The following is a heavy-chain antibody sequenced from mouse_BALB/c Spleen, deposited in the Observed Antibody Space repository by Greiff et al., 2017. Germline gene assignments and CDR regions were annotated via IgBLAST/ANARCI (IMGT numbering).Heavy chain of an antibody. D-gene: IGHD1-1*01. CDR2: IRNKANGYTT. J-gene: IGHJ2*01. CDR3: ARENYYDYFDY. CDR1: GFTFTDYY. Sequence: DVQLQESGGGLVQPGGSLRLSCATSGFTFTDYYMSWVRQPPGKALEWLGFIRNKANGYTTEYSASVKGRFTISRDNSQSILYLQMNTLRAEDSATYYCARENYYDYFDYWGQGTTLTVSS. V-gene: IGHV7-3*02.